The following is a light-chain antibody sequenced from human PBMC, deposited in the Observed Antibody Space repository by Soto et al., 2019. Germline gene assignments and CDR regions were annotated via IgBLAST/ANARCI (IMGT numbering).Light chain of an antibody. CDR3: MQGSDWPPWT. CDR1: QSLVSSDGDTY. Sequence: DIVMTQSPLSLPVTLGQPASISCRSSQSLVSSDGDTYLNWFQQRPGQSPRRLISKVSNRDAGVPDRFSGSGSGTDFTLMISRVEAEDVGVYYCMQGSDWPPWTFGQGTKVEIK. CDR2: KVS. V-gene: IGKV2-30*01. J-gene: IGKJ1*01.